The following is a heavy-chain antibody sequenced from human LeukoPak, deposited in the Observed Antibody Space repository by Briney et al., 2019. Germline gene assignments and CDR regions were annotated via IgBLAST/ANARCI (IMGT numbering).Heavy chain of an antibody. Sequence: GGSLRLSCAASGFTFSSNGMHWVRQAPGKGLEWVAVISYDGSNKYYTDSVKGRLTISRDNSKNTLYLQMSSLRAEDTAIYYCAREGPRGNSQFDYWGQGTLVTVSS. CDR3: AREGPRGNSQFDY. CDR2: ISYDGSNK. V-gene: IGHV3-30*03. D-gene: IGHD2/OR15-2a*01. CDR1: GFTFSSNG. J-gene: IGHJ4*02.